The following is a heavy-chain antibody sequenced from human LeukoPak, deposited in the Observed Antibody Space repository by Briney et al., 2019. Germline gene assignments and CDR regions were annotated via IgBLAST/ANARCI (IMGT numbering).Heavy chain of an antibody. D-gene: IGHD3-22*01. J-gene: IGHJ4*02. V-gene: IGHV3-30*18. CDR3: AKDYDSSGYYPDY. Sequence: GGSLRLSCAASGFTFSDYYMTWIRQAPGKGLEWVAVISYDGSNKYYADSVKGRFTISRDNSKNTLYLQMNSLRAEDTAVYYCAKDYDSSGYYPDYWGQGTLVTVSS. CDR2: ISYDGSNK. CDR1: GFTFSDYY.